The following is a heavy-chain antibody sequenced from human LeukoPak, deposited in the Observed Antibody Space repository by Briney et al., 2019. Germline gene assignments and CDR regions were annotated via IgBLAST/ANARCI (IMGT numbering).Heavy chain of an antibody. D-gene: IGHD2-2*01. Sequence: GGSLRLSCAASGLTFSNYGMSWVRQAPGKGLEWVSAISGSGGNTYYADSVKGRFTISRDNSKNTLYLQMNSLRAEDTAVYYCAKVGEYQLLLYAFDMWGQGTMVTVSS. J-gene: IGHJ3*02. CDR1: GLTFSNYG. CDR3: AKVGEYQLLLYAFDM. CDR2: ISGSGGNT. V-gene: IGHV3-23*01.